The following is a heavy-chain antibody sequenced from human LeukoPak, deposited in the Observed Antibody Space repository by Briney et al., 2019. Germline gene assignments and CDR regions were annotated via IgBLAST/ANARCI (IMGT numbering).Heavy chain of an antibody. D-gene: IGHD3-10*01. CDR1: GFTLSSYE. V-gene: IGHV3-48*03. CDR2: ISSSGSTI. Sequence: PGGSLRLSCAASGFTLSSYEMNWVRQAPGKGLEWVSYISSSGSTIYYADSVKGRFTISRDNAKNSLYLQMNSLRAEDTAVYYCARREEVLLWFGESYYYYGMDVWGQGTTVTVSS. J-gene: IGHJ6*02. CDR3: ARREEVLLWFGESYYYYGMDV.